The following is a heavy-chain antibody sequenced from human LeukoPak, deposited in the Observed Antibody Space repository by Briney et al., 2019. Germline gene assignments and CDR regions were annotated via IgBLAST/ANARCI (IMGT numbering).Heavy chain of an antibody. Sequence: ASVKVSCKASGGTFSSYAISWVRQAPGQGLEWMGRIIPILGIANYAQKFQGRVTITADKSTSTAYMELSSLRSEDTAVYYCARVTEGDGDGYNHAWGQGTLVTVSS. CDR1: GGTFSSYA. V-gene: IGHV1-69*04. D-gene: IGHD5-24*01. J-gene: IGHJ5*02. CDR2: IIPILGIA. CDR3: ARVTEGDGDGYNHA.